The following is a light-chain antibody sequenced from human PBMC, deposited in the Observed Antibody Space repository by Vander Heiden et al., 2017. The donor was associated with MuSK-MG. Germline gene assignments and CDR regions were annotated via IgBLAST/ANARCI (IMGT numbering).Light chain of an antibody. CDR2: KAS. Sequence: IQMTQSPSTLSASVGDRVTIPCRASHSSSSWLAWYQQKPGKAPKLLIYKASSLESGVPSRFSGSGSGTEFTLTISSLQPDDFATYYCQQYNSYSPWTFGQGTKVEIK. CDR3: QQYNSYSPWT. J-gene: IGKJ1*01. V-gene: IGKV1-5*03. CDR1: HSSSSW.